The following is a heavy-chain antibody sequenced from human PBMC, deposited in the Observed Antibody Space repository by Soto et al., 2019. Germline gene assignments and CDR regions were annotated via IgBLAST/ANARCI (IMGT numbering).Heavy chain of an antibody. V-gene: IGHV4-59*01. CDR1: GGSISSYY. D-gene: IGHD6-13*01. CDR3: ASSNIAAAGFYYYGMYV. J-gene: IGHJ6*02. CDR2: IYYSGST. Sequence: SETLSLTCTVSGGSISSYYWSWIRQPPGKGLEWIGYIYYSGSTNYNPSLKSRVTISVDTSKNQFSLKLSSVTAADTAVYYCASSNIAAAGFYYYGMYVWGRGTTVTVSS.